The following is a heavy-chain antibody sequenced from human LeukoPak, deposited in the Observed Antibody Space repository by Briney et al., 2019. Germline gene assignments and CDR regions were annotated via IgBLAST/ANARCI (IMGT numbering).Heavy chain of an antibody. J-gene: IGHJ4*02. CDR2: INHSGST. CDR1: GGSFSGYY. CDR3: ARCTADSSGRYYFDY. V-gene: IGHV4-34*01. Sequence: SETLSLTYAVYGGSFSGYYWSWIRQPPGKGLEWIGEINHSGSTNYNPSLKSRVTISVDKSKNQFSLKLSSVTAADTAVYYCARCTADSSGRYYFDYWGQGTLVTVSS. D-gene: IGHD3-22*01.